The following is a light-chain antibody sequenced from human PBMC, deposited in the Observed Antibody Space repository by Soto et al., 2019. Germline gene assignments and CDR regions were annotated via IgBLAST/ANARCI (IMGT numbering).Light chain of an antibody. J-gene: IGKJ5*01. V-gene: IGKV3-20*01. CDR3: QQYKSWPPIT. CDR1: QSVSSSY. CDR2: GAS. Sequence: EIVLTQSPGTLSLSLGERATLSCRASQSVSSSYLAWYQQKPGQAPRLLIYGASTRATGIPDRFSGTGSGTEFTLTISSLKSEDYAVYYCQQYKSWPPITCGQGTRLEI.